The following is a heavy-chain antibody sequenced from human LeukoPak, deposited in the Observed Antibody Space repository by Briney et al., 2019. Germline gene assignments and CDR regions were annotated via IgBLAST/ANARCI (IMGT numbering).Heavy chain of an antibody. V-gene: IGHV3-30*18. CDR1: GFTFSSYG. D-gene: IGHD6-13*01. CDR2: ISYDGSNK. J-gene: IGHJ4*02. Sequence: GGSLRLSCAASGFTFSSYGMHWVRQAPGKGLEWVAVISYDGSNKYYADSVKGRFTISRDNSKNTLYLQMNSLRAEDTAVYYCAKGKWVTGIAAAFDYWGQGTLVTVSS. CDR3: AKGKWVTGIAAAFDY.